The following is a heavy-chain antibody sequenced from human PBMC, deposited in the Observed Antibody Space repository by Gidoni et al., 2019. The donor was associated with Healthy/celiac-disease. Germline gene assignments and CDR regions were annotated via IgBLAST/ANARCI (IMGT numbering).Heavy chain of an antibody. CDR2: IGTAGYT. J-gene: IGHJ6*02. V-gene: IGHV3-13*01. D-gene: IGHD2-21*02. CDR1: GGTFSSYD. CDR3: ARGIVVVTATMGASYGMDV. Sequence: EVQLVESGGGWVQPGGSRRVSVEASGGTFSSYDRPWVREATGKGLDWFSSIGTAGYTYSPGSVKVRFTISRENAKNSLYLQMNSLRSGDTAVYYCARGIVVVTATMGASYGMDVWGQGTTVTVSS.